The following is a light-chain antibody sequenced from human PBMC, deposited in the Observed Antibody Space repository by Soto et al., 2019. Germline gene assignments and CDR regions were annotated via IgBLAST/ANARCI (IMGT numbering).Light chain of an antibody. CDR3: QQSYRKT. V-gene: IGKV3-15*01. Sequence: EIVMTQSPATLSVSPGERGTLSCRASQSVSNNLAWYQQKPGQAPRLLIYGASTRATGIPDRFSGSVSGTDFTLTISRLEPEDFAVYYCQQSYRKTFGQGTKVDIK. CDR2: GAS. CDR1: QSVSNN. J-gene: IGKJ1*01.